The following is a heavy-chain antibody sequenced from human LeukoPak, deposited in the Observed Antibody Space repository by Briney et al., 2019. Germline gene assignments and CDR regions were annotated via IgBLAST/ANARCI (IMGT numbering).Heavy chain of an antibody. Sequence: SETLSHTCAVYGGSFSGYYWSWIRQPPGKGLEWIGEINHSGSTNYNPSLTSRVTISVDTSKNQFSLKLSSVTDADTAVYYCAGNAWYYYGSGSYYTVNWFDPWGQGTLVTVSS. J-gene: IGHJ5*02. CDR2: INHSGST. D-gene: IGHD3-10*01. V-gene: IGHV4-34*01. CDR3: AGNAWYYYGSGSYYTVNWFDP. CDR1: GGSFSGYY.